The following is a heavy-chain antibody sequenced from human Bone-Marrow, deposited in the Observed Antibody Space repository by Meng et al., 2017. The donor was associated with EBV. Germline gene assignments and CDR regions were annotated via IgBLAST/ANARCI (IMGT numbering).Heavy chain of an antibody. CDR2: IYHSGST. CDR3: ASSDCSSTSCYPRY. V-gene: IGHV4-30-2*01. D-gene: IGHD2-2*01. Sequence: LQLQGPGSGLVKPSQTLSLACAVSGGSISSGGYSWSWIRQPPGKGLEWIGYIYHSGSTYYNPSLKSRVTISVDRSKNQFSLKLSSVTAADTAVYYCASSDCSSTSCYPRYWGQGTLVTVS. J-gene: IGHJ4*02. CDR1: GGSISSGGYS.